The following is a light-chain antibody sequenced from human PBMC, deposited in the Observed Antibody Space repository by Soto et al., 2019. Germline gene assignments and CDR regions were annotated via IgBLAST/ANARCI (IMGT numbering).Light chain of an antibody. Sequence: DIQMAQSPSSLCASVGDRVTVACRASQSISSYLNWYQQKPGKAPKLLIYAASSLQSGVPSRFSGSGSGTEFTLTITSLQPEDFAAYYCQQLYSYPLTFGGGTKVDI. CDR2: AAS. CDR3: QQLYSYPLT. V-gene: IGKV1-39*01. J-gene: IGKJ4*01. CDR1: QSISSY.